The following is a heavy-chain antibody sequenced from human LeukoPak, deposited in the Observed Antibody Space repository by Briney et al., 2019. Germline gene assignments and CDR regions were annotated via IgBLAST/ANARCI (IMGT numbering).Heavy chain of an antibody. Sequence: SGGSLRLSCAASGFTVSSNYMSWVRQAPGKGLEWVSVIYSGGSTYYADSVKGRFTISRDNSKNTLYLQMNSLRAEDTAVYYCATLGALDSSNYWGQGTLVTVSS. J-gene: IGHJ4*02. CDR2: IYSGGST. CDR1: GFTVSSNY. CDR3: ATLGALDSSNY. V-gene: IGHV3-66*01. D-gene: IGHD3-22*01.